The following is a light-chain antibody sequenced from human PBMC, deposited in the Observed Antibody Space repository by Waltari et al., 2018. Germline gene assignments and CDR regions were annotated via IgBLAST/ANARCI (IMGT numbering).Light chain of an antibody. Sequence: QSALTQPASVSGSPGQSITISCTGTSSDVGGYNYVSGYQQHPDKVPKLMIYDVSKRPSGVSNRFSGSKSGNTASLTISGLQAEDEADYYCSSYTSSSTYVFGTGTKVTVL. CDR2: DVS. J-gene: IGLJ1*01. V-gene: IGLV2-14*01. CDR1: SSDVGGYNY. CDR3: SSYTSSSTYV.